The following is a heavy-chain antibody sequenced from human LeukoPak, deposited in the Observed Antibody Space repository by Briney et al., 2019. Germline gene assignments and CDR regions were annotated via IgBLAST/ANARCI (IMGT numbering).Heavy chain of an antibody. CDR3: ARDSNRSFASW. CDR2: IFSDSSYM. CDR1: GFTFRNYS. V-gene: IGHV3-21*01. Sequence: PGGSLRLSCAASGFTFRNYSMNWVRQAPGKGLEWVSSIFSDSSYMYYADSVKGRFTISRDNAKNSLYLQMNSLRVDDTAVYYCARDSNRSFASWWGQGTLVTVSS. D-gene: IGHD1-26*01. J-gene: IGHJ4*02.